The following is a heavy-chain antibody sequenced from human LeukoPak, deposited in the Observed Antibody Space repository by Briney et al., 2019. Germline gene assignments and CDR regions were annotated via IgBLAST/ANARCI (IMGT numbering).Heavy chain of an antibody. Sequence: SETLSLTCTVSGGSISSYYWSWFRQTPGNGLEWIGHIYYSGSTNYNLSLKSRVTIAIDTSKNQFSLNLRSVTAADTAVYYCARDSGSGTYYWGQGTLVTVSS. CDR2: IYYSGST. D-gene: IGHD6-19*01. J-gene: IGHJ4*02. CDR1: GGSISSYY. V-gene: IGHV4-59*01. CDR3: ARDSGSGTYY.